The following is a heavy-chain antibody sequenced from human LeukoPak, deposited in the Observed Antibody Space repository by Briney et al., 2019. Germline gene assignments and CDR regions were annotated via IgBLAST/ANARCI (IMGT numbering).Heavy chain of an antibody. D-gene: IGHD6-13*01. Sequence: GGSLRLSCSASGFTFSSYSMNWLPQAPGKGLEGVSSISSSSSYIYYADSVKGRFTISRDHAKNALYLQMNSLRAEDTAVYYCARAHPYSSSWPAALDYWGQGTLVTVSS. CDR1: GFTFSSYS. V-gene: IGHV3-21*01. J-gene: IGHJ4*02. CDR3: ARAHPYSSSWPAALDY. CDR2: ISSSSSYI.